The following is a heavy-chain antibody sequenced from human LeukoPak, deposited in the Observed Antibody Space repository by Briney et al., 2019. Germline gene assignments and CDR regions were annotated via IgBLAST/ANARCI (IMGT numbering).Heavy chain of an antibody. CDR1: GFTFSSYG. CDR2: ISGGGGST. V-gene: IGHV3-23*01. D-gene: IGHD2-2*01. J-gene: IGHJ4*02. CDR3: AKDSRAPATAIN. Sequence: PGGSLRLSCAASGFTFSSYGMSWVRQAPGKGLQWVSGISGGGGSTYYADSVKGRFTISRDNSKNTLYLQMSSLRAEDTAVYYCAKDSRAPATAINWGQGTLVTVSS.